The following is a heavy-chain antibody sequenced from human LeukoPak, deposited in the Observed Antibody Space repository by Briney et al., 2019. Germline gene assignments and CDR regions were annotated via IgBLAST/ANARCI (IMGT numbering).Heavy chain of an antibody. CDR1: GGSISSSSYY. Sequence: SETRSLTCTVSGGSISSSSYYWCWIRQPPGKGLEWIGSIYYSGSTYYNPSLKSRVTISVDTSKNQFSLKLSSVTAADTAVYYCARIDGFQSIMVRGVIIGESYWYFDLWGRGTLVTVSS. J-gene: IGHJ2*01. CDR3: ARIDGFQSIMVRGVIIGESYWYFDL. D-gene: IGHD3-10*01. V-gene: IGHV4-39*01. CDR2: IYYSGST.